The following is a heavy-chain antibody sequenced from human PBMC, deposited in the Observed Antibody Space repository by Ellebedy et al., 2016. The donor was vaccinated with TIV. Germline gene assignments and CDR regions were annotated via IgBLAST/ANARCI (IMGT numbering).Heavy chain of an antibody. CDR2: INPDNGVT. CDR3: VRDLTNPVTGDY. Sequence: AASVKVSCKTSGYSFTGYYIHWARQASGQGPEWVGWINPDNGVTVYEQKLQGRVTITGDTSISTVYMELSSLRSDDTAIYYCVRDLTNPVTGDYWGQGTLVFVSS. D-gene: IGHD4-11*01. J-gene: IGHJ4*02. CDR1: GYSFTGYY. V-gene: IGHV1-2*02.